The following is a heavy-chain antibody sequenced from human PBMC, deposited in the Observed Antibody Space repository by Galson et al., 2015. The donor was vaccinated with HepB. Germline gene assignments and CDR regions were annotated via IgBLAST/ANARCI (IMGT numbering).Heavy chain of an antibody. Sequence: SVKVSCKASGGPFSSYAISWVRQAPGQGLEWMGGIIPMFGTANYAQKFQGRVTITAAGSTSTAYMELSSLRSEDTAVYYCARCGRWGSSTSCYIFDYWGQGTPVTVSS. V-gene: IGHV1-69*13. J-gene: IGHJ4*02. D-gene: IGHD2-2*02. CDR3: ARCGRWGSSTSCYIFDY. CDR1: GGPFSSYA. CDR2: IIPMFGTA.